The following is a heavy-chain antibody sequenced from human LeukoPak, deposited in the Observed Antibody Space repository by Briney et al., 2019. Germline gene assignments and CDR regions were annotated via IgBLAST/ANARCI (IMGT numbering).Heavy chain of an antibody. CDR2: IVVGSGNT. D-gene: IGHD5-18*01. J-gene: IGHJ4*02. Sequence: SVKVSCKASGFTFTSSAAQWVRQARGQRLEWIGWIVVGSGNTNYAQKFQERVTITRDMSTSTAYMELSSLRSEDTAVYYCAAESERGYSYGIAFDYWGQGTLVTVSS. V-gene: IGHV1-58*01. CDR3: AAESERGYSYGIAFDY. CDR1: GFTFTSSA.